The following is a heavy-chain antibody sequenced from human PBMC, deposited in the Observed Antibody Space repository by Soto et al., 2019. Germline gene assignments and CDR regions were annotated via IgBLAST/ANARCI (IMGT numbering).Heavy chain of an antibody. D-gene: IGHD2-21*02. CDR1: GSSISSGAYY. V-gene: IGHV4-30-4*02. Sequence: PSETLSLTCTVSGSSISSGAYYVSWIRAPTAKGLEWIGYIFSSGSTDYNPSLKSRVTISVDTSKIQFSLNLSSVTAADTAVYYCVTLGYWGQGTLVPVSS. J-gene: IGHJ4*02. CDR2: IFSSGST. CDR3: VTLGY.